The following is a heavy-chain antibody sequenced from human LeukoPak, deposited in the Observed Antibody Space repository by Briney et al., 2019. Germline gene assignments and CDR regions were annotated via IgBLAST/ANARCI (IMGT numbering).Heavy chain of an antibody. D-gene: IGHD3-16*02. CDR1: GGSISSTNW. J-gene: IGHJ3*02. CDR3: ARGFLSTFDI. CDR2: IYHSGGT. Sequence: SGTLSLTCAVSGGSISSTNWWSWVRQPPGKGLEWIGEIYHSGGTNYNPSLKSRVTISVDKSTSQFSLNLSSVTAADTAVYYCARGFLSTFDIWGQGTMVTVSS. V-gene: IGHV4-4*02.